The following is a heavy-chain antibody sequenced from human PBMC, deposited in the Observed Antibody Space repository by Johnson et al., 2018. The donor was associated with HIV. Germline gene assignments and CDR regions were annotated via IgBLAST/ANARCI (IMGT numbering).Heavy chain of an antibody. Sequence: EVQVVESGGGLVQPGRSLRLSCAASGFTFDDFGLSWVRQAPGKGLEWVSGINWNGGITGYADSVKGRCTIFRDNDKKSLYLQMNSLRAGDTALYHCTRRDSGSLSFDIWGQGTMVSVSS. CDR1: GFTFDDFG. CDR2: INWNGGIT. CDR3: TRRDSGSLSFDI. V-gene: IGHV3-20*01. D-gene: IGHD1-26*01. J-gene: IGHJ3*02.